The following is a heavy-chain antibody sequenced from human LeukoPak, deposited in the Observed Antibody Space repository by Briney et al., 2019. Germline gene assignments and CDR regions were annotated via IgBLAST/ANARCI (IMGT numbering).Heavy chain of an antibody. J-gene: IGHJ5*02. CDR3: ARDKTCDGGSCYANWFDT. D-gene: IGHD2-15*01. Sequence: SETLSLTCTVSGGSFGNYYRSWVRQPAEQGLEWIGHIYASGTTTYNPSLKSRVSMSVDTSKDQFSLKLSSVTAADTAVYYCARDKTCDGGSCYANWFDTWGQGTLVTVSS. CDR1: GGSFGNYY. CDR2: IYASGTT. V-gene: IGHV4-4*07.